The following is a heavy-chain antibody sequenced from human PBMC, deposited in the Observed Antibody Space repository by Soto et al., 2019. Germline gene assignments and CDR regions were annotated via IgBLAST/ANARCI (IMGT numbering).Heavy chain of an antibody. Sequence: GGSLRLSCAASVFTFSSYAMHWVRQAPGKGLEWVAVISYDGSNKYYADSVKGRFTISRDNSKNTLYLQMNSLRAEDTAVYYCARVGRSYYGSGSYYNAPTDYYYYYGMDVWGQGTTVTVSS. V-gene: IGHV3-30-3*01. CDR3: ARVGRSYYGSGSYYNAPTDYYYYYGMDV. CDR1: VFTFSSYA. CDR2: ISYDGSNK. J-gene: IGHJ6*02. D-gene: IGHD3-10*01.